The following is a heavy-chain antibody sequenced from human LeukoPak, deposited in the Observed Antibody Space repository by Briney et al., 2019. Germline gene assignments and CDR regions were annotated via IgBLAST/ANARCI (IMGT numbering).Heavy chain of an antibody. J-gene: IGHJ4*02. CDR1: GIDISYHY. D-gene: IGHD6-13*01. V-gene: IGHV3-53*01. CDR2: IHTGGTT. CDR3: AKDGAAAGPFDY. Sequence: PGGSLRLSCVASGIDISYHYVGWVRQAPGKGLEWVSVIHTGGTTHYADSVKGRFTISKDNSNNTVFLQMNSVRVEDTAVYYCAKDGAAAGPFDYWGQGTLVTVSS.